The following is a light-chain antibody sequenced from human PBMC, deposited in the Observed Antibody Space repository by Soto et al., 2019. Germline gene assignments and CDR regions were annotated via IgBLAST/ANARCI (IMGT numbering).Light chain of an antibody. CDR2: DAS. CDR1: LSVSRN. J-gene: IGKJ4*01. Sequence: EIVMTQSPATLSVSPGERATLSCRASLSVSRNLAWYQQKPGQAPRLLIFDASSRETGIPERFSCSGAGPECTRTISRLEPEDVEVDYCPQYGSSPLTFGGGTKVDIK. V-gene: IGKV3-20*01. CDR3: PQYGSSPLT.